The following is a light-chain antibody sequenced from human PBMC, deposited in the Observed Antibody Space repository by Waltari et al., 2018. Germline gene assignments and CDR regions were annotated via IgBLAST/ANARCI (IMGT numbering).Light chain of an antibody. V-gene: IGLV1-47*01. J-gene: IGLJ3*02. Sequence: QSVMTQPPSASGTPGQRVTISCSGSNSNIGNNHVYWYQQLPGAAPNLLIYRNNQRPSGVPGRFAVSKSGTSASLASSGLRSEDEGDYYCGGWDDSLNGWVFGGGTKLTVL. CDR3: GGWDDSLNGWV. CDR1: NSNIGNNH. CDR2: RNN.